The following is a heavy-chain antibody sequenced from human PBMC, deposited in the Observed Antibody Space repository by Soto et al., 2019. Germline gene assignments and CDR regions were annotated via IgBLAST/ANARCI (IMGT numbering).Heavy chain of an antibody. CDR3: ARGSSIAGLYYGMDV. V-gene: IGHV4-31*03. CDR1: GGSISSGGYY. Sequence: QVQLQESGPGLVKPSQTLSLTCTVSGGSISSGGYYWTWIRQHPGKGLEWIGYNYYSGITYYNPSLKSRVTISLDTSKNQFSLRLSSVIAADTAVYYCARGSSIAGLYYGMDVWGQGTTVTVSS. D-gene: IGHD6-6*01. CDR2: NYYSGIT. J-gene: IGHJ6*02.